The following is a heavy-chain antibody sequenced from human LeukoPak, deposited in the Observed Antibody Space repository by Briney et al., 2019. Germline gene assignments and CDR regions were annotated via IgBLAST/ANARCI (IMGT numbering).Heavy chain of an antibody. CDR3: ARAGFLAVAGTNYFDY. V-gene: IGHV1-2*02. CDR1: GYTFTGYY. D-gene: IGHD6-19*01. CDR2: INPNSGGT. Sequence: ASVPVSCKASGYTFTGYYMHWVRQAPGQGLEWMGWINPNSGGTNYAQKFQGRVTMTRDTSISTAYMELSRLRSDDTAVYYCARAGFLAVAGTNYFDYWGQGTLVTVSS. J-gene: IGHJ4*02.